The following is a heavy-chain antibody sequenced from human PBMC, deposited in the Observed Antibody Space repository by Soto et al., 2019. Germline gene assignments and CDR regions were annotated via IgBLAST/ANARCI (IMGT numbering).Heavy chain of an antibody. CDR3: ARHVSGDQDYDFWSGYSVNAYDY. J-gene: IGHJ4*02. CDR1: GGSISSFY. CDR2: IYYSGST. V-gene: IGHV4-59*08. Sequence: PSETLSLTCTVSGGSISSFYWSWIRQPPGKGLEWIGYIYYSGSTNYNPSLKSRVTTSVDTSKNQFSLKLSSVTAADTAVYYCARHVSGDQDYDFWSGYSVNAYDYWGQGTLVT. D-gene: IGHD3-3*01.